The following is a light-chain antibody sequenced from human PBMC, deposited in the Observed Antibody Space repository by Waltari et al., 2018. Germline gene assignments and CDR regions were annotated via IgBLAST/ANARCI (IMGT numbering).Light chain of an antibody. CDR3: MQALEIPWT. J-gene: IGKJ1*01. CDR1: QSLLHSNGYSF. V-gene: IGKV2-28*01. Sequence: DIVLTQSPLSLPVTPGESASIPCRSNQSLLHSNGYSFLDWYLQRPGQSPQLLIYLGSNRASGVPAKFSGSGSGTDFTLKITTLEAEDVGVYYCMQALEIPWTFGQGTNVDIK. CDR2: LGS.